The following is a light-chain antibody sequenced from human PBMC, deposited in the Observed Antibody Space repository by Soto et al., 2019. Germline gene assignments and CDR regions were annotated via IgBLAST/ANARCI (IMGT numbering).Light chain of an antibody. CDR2: LTS. V-gene: IGKV3D-15*01. CDR3: QQYDDWPLIT. CDR1: RTIAGN. J-gene: IGKJ5*01. Sequence: EVVMTQSPGTLSASPGERATLSCRASRTIAGNIAWYQQKPGQAPRLLIFLTSTRAIGVPDRFSGGGSGTEFTLTISSLQSEDFAVYYCQQYDDWPLITFGQGTRLEIK.